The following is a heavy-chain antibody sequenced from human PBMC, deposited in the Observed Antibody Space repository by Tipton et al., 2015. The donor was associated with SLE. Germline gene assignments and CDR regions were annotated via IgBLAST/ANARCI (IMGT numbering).Heavy chain of an antibody. CDR1: GASIRHYY. D-gene: IGHD3-10*01. Sequence: TLSLTCSVSGASIRHYYWSWIRQTPKKGLEWIGYVYEGGNTKYNPSLKSRATMSADTSKNQFSLRLSSVTAADTAVYYCARDTYYAFDYWGQGRLVTVSS. CDR2: VYEGGNT. CDR3: ARDTYYAFDY. V-gene: IGHV4-59*01. J-gene: IGHJ4*02.